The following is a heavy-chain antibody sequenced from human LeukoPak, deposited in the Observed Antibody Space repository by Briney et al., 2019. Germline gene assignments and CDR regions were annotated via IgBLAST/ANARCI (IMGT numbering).Heavy chain of an antibody. D-gene: IGHD3-9*01. V-gene: IGHV3-33*01. CDR2: IWHDGSHR. Sequence: PGGSLRLSCAVSRFTFRDYGMHWVRQAPGKGLEWVALIWHDGSHRYYADSVKGRITISRDDSKNTLYLQMNSLRAEDTAMYYCARDDILTGYTIDYWGQGTLVTVSS. J-gene: IGHJ4*02. CDR1: RFTFRDYG. CDR3: ARDDILTGYTIDY.